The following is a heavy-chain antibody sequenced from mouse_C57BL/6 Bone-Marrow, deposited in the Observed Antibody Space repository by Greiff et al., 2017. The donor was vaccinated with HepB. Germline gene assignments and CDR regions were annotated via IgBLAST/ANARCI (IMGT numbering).Heavy chain of an antibody. Sequence: VQLQQPGAELVKPGASVKMSCKASGYTFTSYWITWVKQRPGQGLEWIGDIYPGSGSTNYNEKFKSKATLTVDTSSSTAYMQLSSLTSEDSAVYDCARGWLRRRTWFAYWGQGNLVTVSA. D-gene: IGHD2-2*01. CDR3: ARGWLRRRTWFAY. CDR2: IYPGSGST. CDR1: GYTFTSYW. J-gene: IGHJ3*01. V-gene: IGHV1-55*01.